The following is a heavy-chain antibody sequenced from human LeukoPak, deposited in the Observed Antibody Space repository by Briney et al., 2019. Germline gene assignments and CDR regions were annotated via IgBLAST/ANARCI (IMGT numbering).Heavy chain of an antibody. V-gene: IGHV3-23*01. CDR3: AKVPYYYDSSGYSGAFDI. D-gene: IGHD3-22*01. Sequence: GGSLRLSCAASGFTFSSYAMSWVRQAPGKGLEWVSAISGSGGSTYYADSVKGRFTISRDNSKNTLYLQMNSLTAEDTAVYYCAKVPYYYDSSGYSGAFDIWGQGTMVTVSS. CDR2: ISGSGGST. J-gene: IGHJ3*02. CDR1: GFTFSSYA.